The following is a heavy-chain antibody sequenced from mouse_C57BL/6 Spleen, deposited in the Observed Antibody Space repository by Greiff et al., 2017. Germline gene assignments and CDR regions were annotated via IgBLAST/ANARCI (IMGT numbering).Heavy chain of an antibody. V-gene: IGHV5-16*01. Sequence: EVKLMESEGGLVQPGRSMKLSCTASGFTFSDYYMAWVRQVPEKGLEWVANISYDGSSTYYLDTLKRRFIISRDNAKNILYLQMSSLKSEDTATYYCARDGENYYGSIALYYWGQGTSVTVSS. CDR1: GFTFSDYY. J-gene: IGHJ4*01. CDR3: ARDGENYYGSIALYY. D-gene: IGHD1-1*01. CDR2: ISYDGSST.